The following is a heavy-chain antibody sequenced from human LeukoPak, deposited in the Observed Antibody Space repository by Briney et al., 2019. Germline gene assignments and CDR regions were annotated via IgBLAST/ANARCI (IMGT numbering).Heavy chain of an antibody. V-gene: IGHV4-34*01. CDR1: GGSFSGYY. Sequence: SETLSLTCAVYGGSFSGYYWSWIRQPPGKGLEWIGEINHSGSTNYNPSLKSRVTISVDTSKNQFSLKLSSVTAADTAVYYCARLRVNYYDSSGDYWGQGTLVTVSS. CDR2: INHSGST. J-gene: IGHJ4*02. D-gene: IGHD3-22*01. CDR3: ARLRVNYYDSSGDY.